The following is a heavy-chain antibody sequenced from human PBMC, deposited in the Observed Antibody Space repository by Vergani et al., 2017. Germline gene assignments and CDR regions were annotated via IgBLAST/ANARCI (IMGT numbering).Heavy chain of an antibody. J-gene: IGHJ4*02. Sequence: EVQLVESGGGLVKPGGSLRLSCAASGFTFSNAWMSWVRQAPGKGLEWVGRIKSKTDGGTTDYAAPVKGRFTISRDNAKNSLYLQMNSLRAEDTAVYYCVRRVAVAAFDYWGQGTLVTVSS. CDR3: VRRVAVAAFDY. CDR1: GFTFSNAW. CDR2: IKSKTDGGTT. D-gene: IGHD6-19*01. V-gene: IGHV3-15*01.